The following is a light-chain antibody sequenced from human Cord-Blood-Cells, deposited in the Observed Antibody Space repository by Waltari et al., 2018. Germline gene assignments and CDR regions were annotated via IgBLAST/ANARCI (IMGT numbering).Light chain of an antibody. J-gene: IGLJ1*01. CDR2: YVS. CDR3: SSYTSSSTLGV. V-gene: IGLV2-14*01. CDR1: SSHVDGSNY. Sequence: QSPLTQPASVSGSPGQSITISCTGTSSHVDGSNYVSWYQQHPGKAPKLMIYYVSNRPSGVSNRFSGSKSGNTASLTISGLQAEDEADYYCSSYTSSSTLGVFGTGTKVTVL.